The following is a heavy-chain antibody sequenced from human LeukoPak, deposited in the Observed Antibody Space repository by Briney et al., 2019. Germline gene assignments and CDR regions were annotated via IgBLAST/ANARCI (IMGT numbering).Heavy chain of an antibody. CDR3: ARLSIVGRFDY. Sequence: SETLSLTCTVSGGSISSYYWSWIRQPPGKGLEWIGYIYTSGSTNYNPSLKSRVTISVDTSKNQFSLKLSSVTAADTAVYYCARLSIVGRFDYWGQGTLVTVSS. CDR1: GGSISSYY. J-gene: IGHJ4*02. CDR2: IYTSGST. V-gene: IGHV4-4*09. D-gene: IGHD1-26*01.